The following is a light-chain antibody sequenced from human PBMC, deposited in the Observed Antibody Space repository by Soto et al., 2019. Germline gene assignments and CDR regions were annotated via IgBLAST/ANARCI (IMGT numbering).Light chain of an antibody. V-gene: IGLV2-14*01. CDR1: GSDVGGYDY. CDR3: SSYTSSSTYV. J-gene: IGLJ1*01. Sequence: QSVLTQPASVSGSPGQSITISCTGTGSDVGGYDYVSWYQHHPGKAPKVMIYEVTNRPSGVSNRFSGPKSGNTASLTISGLLAEDEADYYCSSYTSSSTYVFXTGTKVTVL. CDR2: EVT.